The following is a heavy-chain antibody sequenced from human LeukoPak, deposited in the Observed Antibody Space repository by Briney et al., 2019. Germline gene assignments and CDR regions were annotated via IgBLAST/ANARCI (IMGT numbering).Heavy chain of an antibody. CDR2: IYYSGST. J-gene: IGHJ5*02. CDR1: GGSISSYY. Sequence: SETLSLTCTVSGGSISSYYWSWIRQPPGKGLEWIGYIYYSGSTYYNPSLKSRVTISVDTSKNQFSLKLSSVTAADTAVYYCASLRGYNWFDPWGQGTLVTVSS. D-gene: IGHD5-12*01. V-gene: IGHV4-59*06. CDR3: ASLRGYNWFDP.